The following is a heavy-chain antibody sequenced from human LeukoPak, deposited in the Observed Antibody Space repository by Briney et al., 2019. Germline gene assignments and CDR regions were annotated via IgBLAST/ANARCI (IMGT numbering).Heavy chain of an antibody. CDR1: GGSFSGYY. J-gene: IGHJ6*03. D-gene: IGHD3-10*01. CDR3: AKDGYGSGSYYPRGYYYYYMDV. Sequence: SETLSLTCAVYGGSFSGYYWSWVRQPPEKGLEWIGEINHSGSTNYNPSLKSRVTISVDTSKNQFSLELTSVTAADTAVYYCAKDGYGSGSYYPRGYYYYYMDVWGKGTTVTISS. V-gene: IGHV4-34*01. CDR2: INHSGST.